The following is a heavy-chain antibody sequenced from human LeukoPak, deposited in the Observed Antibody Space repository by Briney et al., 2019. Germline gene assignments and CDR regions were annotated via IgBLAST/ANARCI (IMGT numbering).Heavy chain of an antibody. J-gene: IGHJ4*02. CDR3: AKWGDYDVLTGYYVPDY. Sequence: GPSLRPSCPASGFTFSTYAMRCVRQAPGNGLEWVSAILGSGGNTYHADSVTGRFIVSRDNSRSTLYLHMKSLRAEDTALYYCAKWGDYDVLTGYYVPDYWGQGTRVTVSS. D-gene: IGHD3-9*01. CDR2: ILGSGGNT. V-gene: IGHV3-23*01. CDR1: GFTFSTYA.